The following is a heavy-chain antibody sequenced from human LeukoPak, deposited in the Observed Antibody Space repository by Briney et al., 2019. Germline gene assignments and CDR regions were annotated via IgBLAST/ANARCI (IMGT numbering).Heavy chain of an antibody. Sequence: NPSQTLSLTCTVSGVSISSGDYYWSWIRQPPGKGLEWFGYIYYSGSTYYNPSLKSRVTISVDTSKYQFSLKLSSVTAADTAVYYCAGAEIAAAGTFDYWGQGTLVTVSS. V-gene: IGHV4-30-4*01. CDR3: AGAEIAAAGTFDY. CDR2: IYYSGST. D-gene: IGHD6-13*01. J-gene: IGHJ4*02. CDR1: GVSISSGDYY.